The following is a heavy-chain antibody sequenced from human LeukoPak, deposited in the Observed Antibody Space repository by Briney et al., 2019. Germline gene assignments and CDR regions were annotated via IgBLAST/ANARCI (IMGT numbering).Heavy chain of an antibody. J-gene: IGHJ5*02. CDR1: GYTFTSYD. D-gene: IGHD6-6*01. Sequence: ASVKVSCKASGYTFTSYDINWVRQATGQGLEWMGWMNPNSGNTGYAQKFQGRVTITRNTSISTAYMELSSLRSEDTAVYYCAGGRGSSLWFDPWGQGTLVTVSS. V-gene: IGHV1-8*03. CDR2: MNPNSGNT. CDR3: AGGRGSSLWFDP.